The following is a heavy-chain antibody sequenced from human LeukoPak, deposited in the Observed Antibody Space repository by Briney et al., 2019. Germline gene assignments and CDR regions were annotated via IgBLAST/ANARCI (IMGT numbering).Heavy chain of an antibody. J-gene: IGHJ5*02. CDR1: SYNFRNYW. V-gene: IGHV5-51*01. CDR3: ARRNYYDVWFDP. Sequence: GESLRISCKASSYNFRNYWIGWVRQMPGKGLEWMGIIYPGGSETQYMPSFEGQVTISVDESTSTVYLQWSTLKASDTAMYYCARRNYYDVWFDPWGQGTLVTVSS. D-gene: IGHD3-16*01. CDR2: IYPGGSET.